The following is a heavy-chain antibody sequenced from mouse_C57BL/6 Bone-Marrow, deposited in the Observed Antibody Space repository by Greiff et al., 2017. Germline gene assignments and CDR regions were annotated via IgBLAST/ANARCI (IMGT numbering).Heavy chain of an antibody. CDR2: IYPRSGNT. CDR1: GYTFTSYG. CDR3: AGKVITTGVAKGFAY. Sequence: VKLVESGAELARPGASVKLSCKASGYTFTSYGISWVKQRTGQGLEWIGEIYPRSGNTYYNEKFKGKATLTADKSSSTAYMELRSLTYEDSAVYFCAGKVITTGVAKGFAYWGQGTLVTVSA. D-gene: IGHD1-1*01. J-gene: IGHJ3*01. V-gene: IGHV1-81*01.